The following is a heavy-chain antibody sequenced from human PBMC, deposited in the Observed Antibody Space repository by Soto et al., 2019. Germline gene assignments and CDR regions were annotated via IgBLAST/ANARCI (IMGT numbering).Heavy chain of an antibody. CDR1: GITFSSYW. CDR2: IKEDGSGK. Sequence: GSLRLSCTASGITFSSYWMSWVRQAPGKGLGWVANIKEDGSGKYYVDSVKGRFSISRDNARNSLYLQMNSLRVEDTAVYYCVRVGRLGGYWGQGALVTVSS. J-gene: IGHJ4*02. CDR3: VRVGRLGGY. V-gene: IGHV3-7*03. D-gene: IGHD3-16*01.